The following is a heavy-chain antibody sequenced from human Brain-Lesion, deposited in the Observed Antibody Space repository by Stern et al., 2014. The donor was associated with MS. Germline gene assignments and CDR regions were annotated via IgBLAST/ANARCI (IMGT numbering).Heavy chain of an antibody. CDR3: ASSIVVVPAAENKGFDP. CDR2: ISSRSTYI. V-gene: IGHV3-21*01. Sequence: EMQLGESGGGLVKPGGSLRLSCAASGFNLSSYAMNWVRQAPGKGLEWVSSISSRSTYIYYADSVKGRFTISRDNAKNSLYLQMNSLRAEDTAVYYCASSIVVVPAAENKGFDPWGQGTLVTVSS. CDR1: GFNLSSYA. J-gene: IGHJ5*02. D-gene: IGHD2-2*01.